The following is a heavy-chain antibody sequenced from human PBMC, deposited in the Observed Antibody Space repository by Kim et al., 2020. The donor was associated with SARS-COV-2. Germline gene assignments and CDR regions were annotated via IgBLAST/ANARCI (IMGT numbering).Heavy chain of an antibody. V-gene: IGHV1-69*13. J-gene: IGHJ5*02. CDR1: GGTFSSYA. CDR2: IIPIFGTA. CDR3: ARDRDSSSWYRWFDP. Sequence: SVKVSCKASGGTFSSYAISWVRQAPGQVLEWMGGIIPIFGTANYAQKFQGRVTITADESTSTAYMELSSLRSEGTAVYYCARDRDSSSWYRWFDPWGQGTLVTVSS. D-gene: IGHD6-13*01.